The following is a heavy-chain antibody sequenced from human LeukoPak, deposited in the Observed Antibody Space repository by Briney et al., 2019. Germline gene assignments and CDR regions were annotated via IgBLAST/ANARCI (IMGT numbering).Heavy chain of an antibody. CDR2: ISAYNGNT. D-gene: IGHD3-22*01. CDR1: GYTFTSYG. CDR3: APLPYDSSGYYPSFDY. V-gene: IGHV1-18*01. J-gene: IGHJ4*02. Sequence: ASVKVSCKASGYTFTSYGISWVRQAPGQGLEWMGWISAYNGNTNYAQKLQGRVTMTTDTSTSTAYMELSSLRSEDTAVYYCAPLPYDSSGYYPSFDYWGQGTLVTVSS.